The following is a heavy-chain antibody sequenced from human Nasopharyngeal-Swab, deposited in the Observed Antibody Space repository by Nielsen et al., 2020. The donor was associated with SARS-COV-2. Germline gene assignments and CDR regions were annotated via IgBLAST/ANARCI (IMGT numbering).Heavy chain of an antibody. CDR3: AKDIRRVRWLQLFDY. V-gene: IGHV3-9*01. Sequence: SLKISCAASGFTVDDYAMHWVRQAPGKGLEWVSGISWNSGSIGYADSVKGRFTISRDNAKNSLYLQMNSLRAEDTALYYCAKDIRRVRWLQLFDYWGQGTLVTVSS. J-gene: IGHJ4*02. CDR2: ISWNSGSI. D-gene: IGHD5-24*01. CDR1: GFTVDDYA.